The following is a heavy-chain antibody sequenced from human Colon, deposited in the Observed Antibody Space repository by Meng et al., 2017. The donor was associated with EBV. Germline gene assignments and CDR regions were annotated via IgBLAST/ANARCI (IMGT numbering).Heavy chain of an antibody. J-gene: IGHJ4*02. CDR1: GDSISNNW. Sequence: QVQRQESGPGLVKPSGPLSLPCAVSGDSISNNWWSWVRQPPGKGLEWIGEIYHSGTTNYNPSLRSRVTISVDKSKNQFSLQLTSVTAADTAVYYCARNGDYNPGLYWGQGTLVTVSS. CDR2: IYHSGTT. CDR3: ARNGDYNPGLY. D-gene: IGHD4-17*01. V-gene: IGHV4-4*02.